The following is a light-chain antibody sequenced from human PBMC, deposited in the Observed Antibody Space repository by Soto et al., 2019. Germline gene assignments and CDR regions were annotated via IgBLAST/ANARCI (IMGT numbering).Light chain of an antibody. CDR3: QHYHSFSGTWT. V-gene: IGKV1-5*01. Sequence: DIQMTQSPSSLSASVGDRVTITCRASQSIGTWLAWYQQKPGNAPKLLIYGASTLESGAPSRFSGSGFGTEFTLTISSLQPDDFATYYCQHYHSFSGTWTFGQGTKVDIK. J-gene: IGKJ1*01. CDR2: GAS. CDR1: QSIGTW.